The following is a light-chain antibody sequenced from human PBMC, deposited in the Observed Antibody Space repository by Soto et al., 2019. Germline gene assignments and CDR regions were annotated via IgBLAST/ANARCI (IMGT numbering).Light chain of an antibody. Sequence: DIQMTQSPSSLSASVGDRVTITCRASQAISSYLAWYQQKPGKVPKLLIYAASTLQSGVPSRFIGSGSGTDFTLTIGSLQPEDVATYYCQKYNNAPLTFGGGTKVDNK. CDR3: QKYNNAPLT. CDR1: QAISSY. CDR2: AAS. J-gene: IGKJ4*01. V-gene: IGKV1-27*01.